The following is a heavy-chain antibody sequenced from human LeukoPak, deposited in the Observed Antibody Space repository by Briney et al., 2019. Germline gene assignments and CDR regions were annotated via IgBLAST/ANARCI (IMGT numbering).Heavy chain of an antibody. V-gene: IGHV5-51*01. CDR3: ARHPDSSGWSPVDY. CDR1: GYRFTSYW. CDR2: IYPGDSNT. J-gene: IGHJ4*02. Sequence: GESLKISCKGSGYRFTSYWIAWVRQMPGKGLEWMGIIYPGDSNTRYSPSFQGQVTISVDKSISTAYLQWSSLKASDTAMYYCARHPDSSGWSPVDYWGQGILVTVSS. D-gene: IGHD3-22*01.